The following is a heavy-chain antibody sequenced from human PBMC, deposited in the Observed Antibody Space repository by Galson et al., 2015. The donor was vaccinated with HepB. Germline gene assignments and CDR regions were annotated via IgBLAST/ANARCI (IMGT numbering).Heavy chain of an antibody. CDR2: IRGNAGLS. V-gene: IGHV3-23*01. CDR3: ARGSGPSAPASRTPDF. CDR1: GFTFSSYA. J-gene: IGHJ4*02. D-gene: IGHD3-10*01. Sequence: SLRLSCAASGFTFSSYAMNWVRQAPGKGLEWVSLIRGNAGLSHYADSVKGRFTISRDNSRNVLYLQMNSLRPEDTAVYYCARGSGPSAPASRTPDFWGQGTLVTVSS.